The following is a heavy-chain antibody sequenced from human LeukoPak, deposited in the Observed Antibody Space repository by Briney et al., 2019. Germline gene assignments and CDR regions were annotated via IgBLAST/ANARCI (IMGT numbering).Heavy chain of an antibody. CDR3: ARDQYSSGWYDY. V-gene: IGHV4-30-4*01. Sequence: PSETLSLTCTVSGGSISSGDYYWSWIRQPPGKGLEWIGYIYYSGSTYYNPSLKSRVTISVDTSKNQFSLKLSSVTAADTAVYYCARDQYSSGWYDYWGQGTLVTVSS. CDR2: IYYSGST. J-gene: IGHJ4*02. CDR1: GGSISSGDYY. D-gene: IGHD6-19*01.